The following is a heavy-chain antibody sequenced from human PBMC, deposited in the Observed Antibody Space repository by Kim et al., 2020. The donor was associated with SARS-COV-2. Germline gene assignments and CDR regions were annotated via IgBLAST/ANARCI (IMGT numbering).Heavy chain of an antibody. J-gene: IGHJ6*02. CDR3: ARHQDEDYYYYGMDV. Sequence: PSFQGQVTISADKSISTAYLQWSSLKASDTAMYYCARHQDEDYYYYGMDVWGQGTTVTVSS. V-gene: IGHV5-51*01.